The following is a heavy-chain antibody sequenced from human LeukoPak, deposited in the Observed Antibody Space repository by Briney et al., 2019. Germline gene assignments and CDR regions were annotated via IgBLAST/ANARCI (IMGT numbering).Heavy chain of an antibody. J-gene: IGHJ3*02. Sequence: GGSLRLSCAASGFTVSSNYMSWVRQAPGKGLEWVSVIYSGGSTYYADSVKGRFTISRHNSKNTPYLQMNSLRAEDTAVYYCARDSGIAEAGTVFAPNAFDIWGQGTMVTVSS. CDR1: GFTVSSNY. CDR2: IYSGGST. CDR3: ARDSGIAEAGTVFAPNAFDI. D-gene: IGHD6-19*01. V-gene: IGHV3-53*04.